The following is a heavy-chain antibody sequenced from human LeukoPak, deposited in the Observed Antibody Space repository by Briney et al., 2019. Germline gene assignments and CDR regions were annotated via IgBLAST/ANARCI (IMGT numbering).Heavy chain of an antibody. CDR2: ISSSGSTI. J-gene: IGHJ4*02. CDR1: GFTFSSYE. V-gene: IGHV3-48*03. CDR3: VKTMRDIVVVPAAFDY. D-gene: IGHD2-2*01. Sequence: GGSLRLSCAASGFTFSSYEMNWVRQAPGKGLEWVSYISSSGSTIYYADSVKGRLTISRDNAKNSLYLQMNSLRAEDTAVYYCVKTMRDIVVVPAAFDYWGQGTLVTVSS.